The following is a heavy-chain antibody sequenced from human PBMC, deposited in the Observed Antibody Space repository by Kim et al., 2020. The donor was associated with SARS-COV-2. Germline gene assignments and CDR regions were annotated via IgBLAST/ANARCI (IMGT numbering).Heavy chain of an antibody. CDR1: GGSISSSSFY. CDR2: IYYSGST. J-gene: IGHJ3*02. Sequence: SETLSLTCTVSGGSISSSSFYWGWIRQPPGKGLEWIGSIYYSGSTYYNPSLKSRVTISVDTTKNQFSLKMSSVTAADTAVYYCGGNEYGGKGAFDIWGQGPMVTVPS. V-gene: IGHV4-39*01. D-gene: IGHD4-17*01. CDR3: GGNEYGGKGAFDI.